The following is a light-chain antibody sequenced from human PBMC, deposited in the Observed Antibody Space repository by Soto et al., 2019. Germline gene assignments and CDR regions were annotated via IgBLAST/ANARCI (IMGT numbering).Light chain of an antibody. CDR1: SSDVGGYHY. Sequence: QYALTQPPSASGSLGQSVTISCTGTSSDVGGYHYVSWHQQHPVKAPKVMIYEVTKRPPGVPDRFSGSKSGNKASLTVSGIQAEDAAAYYCRSFAGGGNPVLLGGGTKLTVL. J-gene: IGLJ2*01. CDR2: EVT. V-gene: IGLV2-8*01. CDR3: RSFAGGGNPVL.